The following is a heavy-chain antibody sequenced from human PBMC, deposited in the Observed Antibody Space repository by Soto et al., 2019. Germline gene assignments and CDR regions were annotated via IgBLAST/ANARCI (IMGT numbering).Heavy chain of an antibody. CDR1: GLTISGQKY. J-gene: IGHJ3*01. Sequence: DVQLVESGGGLIQPGESLRLSCAAFGLTISGQKYVAWVRQAPGKGLEWVSAIYDVDGSFYADSVKGRFTTSSDSSKTTVYLQMNDLRPDDTAVYYCATWHEREHAYDVWGQGTTVTVSS. CDR3: ATWHEREHAYDV. D-gene: IGHD1-1*01. CDR2: IYDVDGS. V-gene: IGHV3-53*01.